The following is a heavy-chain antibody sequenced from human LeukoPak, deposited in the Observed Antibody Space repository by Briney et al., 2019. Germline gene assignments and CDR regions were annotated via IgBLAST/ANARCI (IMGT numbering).Heavy chain of an antibody. J-gene: IGHJ4*02. CDR1: GFTFSSYS. V-gene: IGHV3-21*01. Sequence: GGSLRLSCAASGFTFSSYSMNWVRQAPGKGLEWVSSISSSSSYIYYADSVKGRFTISRDNAKNSLYLQMNSLRAEDTAVYYCAKDRHYESNVLGYWGQGTLVTVSS. CDR3: AKDRHYESNVLGY. D-gene: IGHD3-22*01. CDR2: ISSSSSYI.